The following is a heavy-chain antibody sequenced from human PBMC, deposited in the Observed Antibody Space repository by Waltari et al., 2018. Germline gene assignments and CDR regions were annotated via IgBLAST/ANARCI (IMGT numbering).Heavy chain of an antibody. D-gene: IGHD1-26*01. V-gene: IGHV4-39*01. Sequence: QLQLQESGPGLVKPSETLSLTCTVSGASISSSRYYWGWIRQPPGKGLEWIGSIYYRGSTYYNPSLKSRVTISVDTSKNQFSLKLSSVTAADTAVYYCARHIFVGARYWYFDLWGRGTLVTVSS. CDR1: GASISSSRYY. CDR2: IYYRGST. CDR3: ARHIFVGARYWYFDL. J-gene: IGHJ2*01.